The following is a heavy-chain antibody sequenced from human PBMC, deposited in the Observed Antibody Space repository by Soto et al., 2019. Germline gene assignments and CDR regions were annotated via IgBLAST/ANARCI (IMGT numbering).Heavy chain of an antibody. J-gene: IGHJ4*02. V-gene: IGHV3-66*01. Sequence: EVQLVECGGGLVQPGGSLRLTCAASGFTVSSNYMSWVRQAPGKGLEWVSIIYSGGSTYFADSVKGRFTISRDNSENTLYLQMNSLRAEDTAVYYCARNIGGATNYWGQGTLVTVSS. CDR3: ARNIGGATNY. CDR1: GFTVSSNY. CDR2: IYSGGST. D-gene: IGHD1-26*01.